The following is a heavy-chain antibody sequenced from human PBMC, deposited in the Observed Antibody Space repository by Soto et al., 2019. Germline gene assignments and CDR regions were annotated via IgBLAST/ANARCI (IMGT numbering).Heavy chain of an antibody. J-gene: IGHJ4*02. CDR1: GFTFSTYA. CDR3: GSDGRNGYTLDY. V-gene: IGHV3-33*05. CDR2: LSDNGGKT. Sequence: QVLLVESGGGVVQPGRSLRLSCAASGFTFSTYALHWVRQAPGKGLEWGAFLSDNGGKTYYADSVKGRFTMSRDNSKNTLYLEMNSLRAEDTALYYCGSDGRNGYTLDYWGQGTLVTVSS. D-gene: IGHD5-12*01.